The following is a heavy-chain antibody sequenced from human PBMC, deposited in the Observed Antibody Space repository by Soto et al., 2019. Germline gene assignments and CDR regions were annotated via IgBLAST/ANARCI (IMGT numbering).Heavy chain of an antibody. D-gene: IGHD2-8*01. J-gene: IGHJ4*01. Sequence: PGGSLRLSCAASGFTFSSYAMSWVRQAPGKGLEWVSTISGSGGSTYYADSVKGRFTISRDNSKNTLYLQVNSLRAEDTAVYYCVIDVSNDVYPYDYWGHGTLVTVSS. CDR1: GFTFSSYA. CDR3: VIDVSNDVYPYDY. V-gene: IGHV3-23*01. CDR2: ISGSGGST.